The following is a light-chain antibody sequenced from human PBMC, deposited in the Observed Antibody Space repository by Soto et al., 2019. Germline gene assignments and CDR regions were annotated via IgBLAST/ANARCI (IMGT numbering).Light chain of an antibody. CDR2: DVS. J-gene: IGLJ1*01. V-gene: IGLV2-11*01. CDR3: CSYAGSPRYV. CDR1: SSDVGGYNY. Sequence: QSALTQPRSVSGSPGQSVTISCTGTSSDVGGYNYVSWYQQHPGKAPKVMIYDVSERHSGVPYRFSGSKSGNTASLTISGLQAEDEADYYCCSYAGSPRYVFGPGTKVTVL.